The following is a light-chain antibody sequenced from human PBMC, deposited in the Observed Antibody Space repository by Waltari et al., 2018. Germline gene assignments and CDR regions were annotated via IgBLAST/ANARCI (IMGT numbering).Light chain of an antibody. Sequence: QSALTQPAPVSGSPGQSITISCTGTSSDVGGYNYVSWYQQHPGKAPKLMIYDVSKRPSGVSNRFSGSKSGNTASLTISGLQAEDEADYYCSSYTSSRDVVFGGGTKLTVL. J-gene: IGLJ2*01. CDR3: SSYTSSRDVV. V-gene: IGLV2-14*01. CDR1: SSDVGGYNY. CDR2: DVS.